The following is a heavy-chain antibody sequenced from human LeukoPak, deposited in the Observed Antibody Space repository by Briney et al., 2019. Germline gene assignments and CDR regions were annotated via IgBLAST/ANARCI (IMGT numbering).Heavy chain of an antibody. CDR3: ARRGEIDY. Sequence: PGGSLRLSCAASGFTFSKFSTHWVRQAPGKGLVWVSRVNSDGSSTSYADSVKGRFTISRDNAKNTVYLQMNSLRAEDTAVYYCARRGEIDYWGQGTLVTVSS. V-gene: IGHV3-74*01. D-gene: IGHD3-16*01. CDR2: VNSDGSST. J-gene: IGHJ4*02. CDR1: GFTFSKFS.